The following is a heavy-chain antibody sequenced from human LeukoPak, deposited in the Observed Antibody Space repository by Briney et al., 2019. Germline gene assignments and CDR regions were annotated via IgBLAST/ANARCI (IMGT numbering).Heavy chain of an antibody. V-gene: IGHV4-39*01. Sequence: PSETLSLTCTVSGGSISSSSYYWGWIRQPPGKGLEWIGSIYYSGSTYYNPSLKSRVTISVDTSKNQFSLKLSSVTAADTAVYYCARGGYSSSWYVVGYFDYWGQGTLVTVSS. CDR2: IYYSGST. CDR1: GGSISSSSYY. D-gene: IGHD6-13*01. J-gene: IGHJ4*02. CDR3: ARGGYSSSWYVVGYFDY.